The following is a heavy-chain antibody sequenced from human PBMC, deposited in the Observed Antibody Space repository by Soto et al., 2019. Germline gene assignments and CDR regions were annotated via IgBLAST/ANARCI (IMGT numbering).Heavy chain of an antibody. Sequence: GGSLRLSCAASGFTFSDHYMSWIRQAPGKGLEWIGYSSNSGSFTRYADSVKGRFSISRGNAKNSLYLQINSLRGDDTAIYYCVRSGDNYNLLDYWGQGTPVTVS. CDR3: VRSGDNYNLLDY. J-gene: IGHJ4*02. V-gene: IGHV3-11*06. D-gene: IGHD1-1*01. CDR2: SSNSGSFT. CDR1: GFTFSDHY.